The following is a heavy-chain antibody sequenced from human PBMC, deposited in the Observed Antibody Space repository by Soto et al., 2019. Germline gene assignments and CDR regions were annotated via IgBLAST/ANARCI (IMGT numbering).Heavy chain of an antibody. CDR3: AGIMDTLFDRFDY. D-gene: IGHD5-18*01. V-gene: IGHV3-73*02. J-gene: IGHJ4*02. CDR2: IASRAHNYAT. CDR1: GFSLSGSF. Sequence: EVELVESGGVLVQPGGALKLSCAASGFSLSGSFIHWVRQASGKGPEWVGRIASRAHNYATAYGTSVQVRFTVSRDDSLNTAYLHMNGLKTEDTAVYFCAGIMDTLFDRFDYWGRGILVTVSA.